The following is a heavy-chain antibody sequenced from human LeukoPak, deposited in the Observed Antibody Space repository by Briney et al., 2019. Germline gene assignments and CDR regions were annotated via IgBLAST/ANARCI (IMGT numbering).Heavy chain of an antibody. CDR2: ISYDGSNK. CDR1: GFTFSSYA. CDR3: ASNPGYSSSWEEYYFDY. J-gene: IGHJ4*02. D-gene: IGHD6-13*01. V-gene: IGHV3-30-3*01. Sequence: GESLRLSCAASGFTFSSYAMHWVRQAPGKGLEWVAVISYDGSNKYYAGSVKGRFTISRDNSKNTLYQQMYSLRADDTAVYYCASNPGYSSSWEEYYFDYWGQGTLVTVSS.